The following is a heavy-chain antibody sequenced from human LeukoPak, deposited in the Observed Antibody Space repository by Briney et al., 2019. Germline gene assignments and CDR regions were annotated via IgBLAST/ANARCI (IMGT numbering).Heavy chain of an antibody. CDR2: ISSSSSYI. Sequence: GGSLRLSCAASGFTFSSYSMNWVRQAPGKGLEWVSSISSSSSYIYYADSVKGRFTISRDNAKNSLYLQMNSLRAEDPAVYYCARDLAAAAFDIWGQGTMVTASS. D-gene: IGHD6-25*01. CDR1: GFTFSSYS. CDR3: ARDLAAAAFDI. J-gene: IGHJ3*02. V-gene: IGHV3-21*01.